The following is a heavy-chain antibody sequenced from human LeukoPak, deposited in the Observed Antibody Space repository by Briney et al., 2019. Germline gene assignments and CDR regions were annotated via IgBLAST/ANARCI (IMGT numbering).Heavy chain of an antibody. Sequence: GGSLRLSCEASGFTFTSYAMSWVRQAPGKGLQWVSAINGSGDITYYADSGRGRFTISRDNSKGTLHLQMNSLRAEDAAIYYCAKDSSQGGDYFDSWGQGTLVTVSS. CDR2: INGSGDIT. CDR1: GFTFTSYA. J-gene: IGHJ4*02. CDR3: AKDSSQGGDYFDS. D-gene: IGHD3-16*01. V-gene: IGHV3-23*01.